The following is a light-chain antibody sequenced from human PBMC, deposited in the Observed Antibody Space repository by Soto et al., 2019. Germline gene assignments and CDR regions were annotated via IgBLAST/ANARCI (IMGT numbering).Light chain of an antibody. V-gene: IGKV3-20*01. CDR1: QSVSSSY. CDR3: QQYGSSPRT. CDR2: GAS. J-gene: IGKJ1*01. Sequence: SCRNSQSVSSSYLAWYQQKPGQAPRLLIYGASSRATGIPDRFSGSGSGTDFTLTISRLEPEDFAVYYCQQYGSSPRTFGQGTKVDI.